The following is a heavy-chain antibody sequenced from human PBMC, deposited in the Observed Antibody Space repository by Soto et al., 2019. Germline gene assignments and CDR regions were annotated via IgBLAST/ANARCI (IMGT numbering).Heavy chain of an antibody. CDR1: GFTFSSYA. CDR3: ARDVYSGSYGAFDI. J-gene: IGHJ3*02. V-gene: IGHV3-30-3*01. Sequence: GGSLRLSCAASGFTFSSYAMHWARQAPGKGLEWVAVISYDGSNKYYADSVKGRFTISRDNSKNTLYLQMNSLRAEDTAVYYCARDVYSGSYGAFDIWGQGTMVTVSS. CDR2: ISYDGSNK. D-gene: IGHD1-26*01.